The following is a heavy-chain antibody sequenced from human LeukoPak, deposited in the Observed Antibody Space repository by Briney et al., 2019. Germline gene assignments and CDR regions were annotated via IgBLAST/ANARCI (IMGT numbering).Heavy chain of an antibody. V-gene: IGHV3-23*01. CDR3: AKDLLPRNQFDY. CDR1: GFTFSSYA. Sequence: PGGSLRLSCAASGFTFSSYAMNWVRQAPGKGLGWVSGISGSGGNTYYADSVKGRFTISRDNSKNTLYLQMNSLKAEDTAVYYCAKDLLPRNQFDYWGQGTLVTVSS. CDR2: ISGSGGNT. D-gene: IGHD1-14*01. J-gene: IGHJ4*02.